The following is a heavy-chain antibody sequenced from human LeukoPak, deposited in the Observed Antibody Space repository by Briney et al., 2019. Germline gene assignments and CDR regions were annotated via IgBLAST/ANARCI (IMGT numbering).Heavy chain of an antibody. CDR3: ARERYFDY. J-gene: IGHJ4*02. V-gene: IGHV3-23*01. Sequence: GGSLRLSCAASGFTFSTCAMSWVRQAPGKGLEWVSTISGGGRSADYADSVKGHFTISRDNSKNTLYLQMNSLRAEDTAVYYCARERYFDYWGQGTLVTVSS. CDR2: ISGGGRSA. CDR1: GFTFSTCA.